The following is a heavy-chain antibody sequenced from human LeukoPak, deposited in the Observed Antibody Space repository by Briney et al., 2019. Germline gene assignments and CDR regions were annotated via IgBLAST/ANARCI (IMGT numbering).Heavy chain of an antibody. CDR1: GYTFTGYY. J-gene: IGHJ3*02. CDR3: ARGLDPPRIAAAGNDAFDI. CDR2: INPNSGGT. Sequence: ASVKVSCKASGYTFTGYYMHWVRQAPGQGLEWMGWINPNSGGTNYAQKFQGWVTMTRDTSISTAYMELSRLRSDDTAVYYCARGLDPPRIAAAGNDAFDIWGQGTMVTVSS. V-gene: IGHV1-2*04. D-gene: IGHD6-13*01.